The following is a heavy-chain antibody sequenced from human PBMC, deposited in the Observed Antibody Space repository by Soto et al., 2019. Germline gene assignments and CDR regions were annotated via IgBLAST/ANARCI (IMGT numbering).Heavy chain of an antibody. V-gene: IGHV1-18*01. D-gene: IGHD6-6*01. CDR2: ISAYNGNT. CDR1: GYTFTSYG. J-gene: IGHJ3*02. CDR3: ASVLAARHDAFDI. Sequence: QVQLVQSGAEVKKPGASVKVSCKASGYTFTSYGISWVRQAPGQGLEWMGWISAYNGNTNYAQKLQGRVTMTTDTSTSTAFMKLRSPRSDDTAVYYCASVLAARHDAFDIWVHGTMVTVSS.